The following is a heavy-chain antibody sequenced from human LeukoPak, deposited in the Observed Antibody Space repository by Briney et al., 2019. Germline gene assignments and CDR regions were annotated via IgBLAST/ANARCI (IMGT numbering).Heavy chain of an antibody. J-gene: IGHJ4*02. Sequence: ASVKVSCKASGYTFTGYYMHWVRQAPGQGLEWMGWINPNSGGTSYSQKFQGRVTVTRDTSISTAYMELGRLRSDDTAVYYCARVYSSGSFYLYWGQGTLVTVSS. CDR2: INPNSGGT. D-gene: IGHD3-10*01. V-gene: IGHV1-2*02. CDR1: GYTFTGYY. CDR3: ARVYSSGSFYLY.